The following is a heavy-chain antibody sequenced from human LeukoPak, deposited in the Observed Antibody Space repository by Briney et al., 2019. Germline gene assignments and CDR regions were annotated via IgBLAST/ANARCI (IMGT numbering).Heavy chain of an antibody. J-gene: IGHJ4*02. CDR3: ARYSVDYGPWFPEF. Sequence: GASVKVSCKTSGYTFTGYYVSWVRQAPGQGLEWMGWVNPDNGVTHFSQKFQGRVTMTRDTSISTAYMELNRLTSDDTAVYYCARYSVDYGPWFPEFWGQGTLVTVSS. CDR1: GYTFTGYY. V-gene: IGHV1-2*02. CDR2: VNPDNGVT. D-gene: IGHD1-26*01.